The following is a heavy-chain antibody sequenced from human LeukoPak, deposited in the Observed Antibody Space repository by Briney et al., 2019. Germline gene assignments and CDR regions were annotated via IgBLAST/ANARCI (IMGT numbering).Heavy chain of an antibody. J-gene: IGHJ4*02. D-gene: IGHD3-22*01. V-gene: IGHV3-21*01. Sequence: GGSLRLSCAASGFTFSSYSMNWVRQAPGKGPEWVSSISSSSSYIYYADSVKGRFTISRDNAKNSLYLQMNSLRAEDTAVYYCARDRLYYYDSSGYLGTFDYWGQGTLVTVSS. CDR2: ISSSSSYI. CDR3: ARDRLYYYDSSGYLGTFDY. CDR1: GFTFSSYS.